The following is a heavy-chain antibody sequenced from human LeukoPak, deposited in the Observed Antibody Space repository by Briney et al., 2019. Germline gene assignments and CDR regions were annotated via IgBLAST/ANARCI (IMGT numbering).Heavy chain of an antibody. D-gene: IGHD6-13*01. CDR2: ISGSGGST. V-gene: IGHV3-23*01. CDR1: GFTFSSYA. J-gene: IGHJ4*02. Sequence: GGSLRLSCAASGFTFSSYAMSWVRQAPGKGLEWVSAISGSGGSTYYADSVKGRFTISRDNSKNTLYLQMNSLRAEDTAVYYCAKDQAIAAAGTRLFSYWGQRTLVTVSS. CDR3: AKDQAIAAAGTRLFSY.